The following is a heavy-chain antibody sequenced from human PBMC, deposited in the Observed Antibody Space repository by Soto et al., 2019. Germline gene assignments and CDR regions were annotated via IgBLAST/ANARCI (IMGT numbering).Heavy chain of an antibody. CDR3: ARDWRGYSYGYYYYYGMDV. J-gene: IGHJ6*02. V-gene: IGHV3-33*01. Sequence: QVQLVESGGGVVQPGRSLRLSCAASGFTFSSYGMHWVRQAPGKGLEWVAVIWYDGSNKYYADSVKGRFTISRDNSKNXLXXQMNSLRAEDTAVYYCARDWRGYSYGYYYYYGMDVWGQGTTVTVSS. D-gene: IGHD5-18*01. CDR1: GFTFSSYG. CDR2: IWYDGSNK.